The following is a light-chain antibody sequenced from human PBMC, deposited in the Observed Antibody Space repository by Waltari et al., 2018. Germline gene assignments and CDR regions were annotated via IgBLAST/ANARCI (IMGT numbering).Light chain of an antibody. CDR3: SSYAGTNNLL. CDR2: EVT. CDR1: SSDIGNYNY. J-gene: IGLJ2*01. Sequence: QSALTQPPSASGSPGQSVTISCTGTSSDIGNYNYVSWYQQHPGKAPKLMIYEVTKRPAGVPDRFSGSKSGTTASLTVSGLQAEDEADYYCSSYAGTNNLLFGGGTKLTVL. V-gene: IGLV2-8*01.